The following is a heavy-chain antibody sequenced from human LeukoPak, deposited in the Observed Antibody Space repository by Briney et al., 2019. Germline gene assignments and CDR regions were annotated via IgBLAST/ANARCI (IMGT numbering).Heavy chain of an antibody. CDR2: INHSGST. Sequence: SETLSLTCAVYGGSFSGYYWSWIRQPPGKGLEWIGEINHSGSTNYNPSLKSRVTISVDTSKNQFSLELSSVTAADTAVYYCARGGVVPAATDFDYWGQGTLVTVSS. CDR3: ARGGVVPAATDFDY. V-gene: IGHV4-34*01. D-gene: IGHD2-2*01. J-gene: IGHJ4*02. CDR1: GGSFSGYY.